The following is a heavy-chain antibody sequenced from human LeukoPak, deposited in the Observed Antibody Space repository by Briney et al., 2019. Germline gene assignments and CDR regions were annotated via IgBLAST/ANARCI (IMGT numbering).Heavy chain of an antibody. CDR3: AKDSITAMVTWDGAFDI. J-gene: IGHJ3*02. CDR1: GFTFSSYN. D-gene: IGHD5-18*01. Sequence: PGGSLRLSCAASGFTFSSYNMNWVRQGPGKGLEWVSSISSSGNYIYYADSVKGRFTISRDNAKNSLYLQMNSLRAEDTAVYYCAKDSITAMVTWDGAFDIWGQGTMVTVSS. V-gene: IGHV3-21*01. CDR2: ISSSGNYI.